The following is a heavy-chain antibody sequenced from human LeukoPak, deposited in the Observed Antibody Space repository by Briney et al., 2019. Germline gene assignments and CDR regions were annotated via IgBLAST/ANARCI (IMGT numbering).Heavy chain of an antibody. Sequence: SETLSLTCTVSGGSISSYYWSWIRQPAGKGLEWIGRIYTSGSTNYNPSLKSRVTMSVDTSKNQFSLKLSSVTAADTAVYYCARRAPGVGAATYYFDYWGQGTLVTVSS. V-gene: IGHV4-4*07. CDR1: GGSISSYY. CDR3: ARRAPGVGAATYYFDY. J-gene: IGHJ4*02. D-gene: IGHD2-15*01. CDR2: IYTSGST.